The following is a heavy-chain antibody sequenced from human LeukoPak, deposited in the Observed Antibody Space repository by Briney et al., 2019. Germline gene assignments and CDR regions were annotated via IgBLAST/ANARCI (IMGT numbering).Heavy chain of an antibody. J-gene: IGHJ5*02. V-gene: IGHV3-30-3*01. CDR2: ISYDGSNK. Sequence: PGRSLRLSCAASGFTFSSYAMHWVRQAPGKGLEWVAVISYDGSNKYYADSVKGRFTISRDNSKNTLYLQMNSLRAEDTAVYYCARDHYYDSSGYYSWFDPWGQGTLVTVSS. CDR3: ARDHYYDSSGYYSWFDP. D-gene: IGHD3-22*01. CDR1: GFTFSSYA.